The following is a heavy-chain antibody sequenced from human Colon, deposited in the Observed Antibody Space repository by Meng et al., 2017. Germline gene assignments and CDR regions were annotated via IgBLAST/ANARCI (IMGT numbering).Heavy chain of an antibody. J-gene: IGHJ1*01. CDR3: LRGSGGSV. CDR1: GGSINSADYY. Sequence: QVQLQESGPGVVKPSQTLSLTCTISGGSINSADYYWNWIRQSPGKGLEWLGYIHSSGNTYYTPSLKSRLTMSLDTSKNQFSLRLTSVTAADTVVYHCLRGSGGSVWGQGTLVTVSS. V-gene: IGHV4-30-4*01. D-gene: IGHD3-10*01. CDR2: IHSSGNT.